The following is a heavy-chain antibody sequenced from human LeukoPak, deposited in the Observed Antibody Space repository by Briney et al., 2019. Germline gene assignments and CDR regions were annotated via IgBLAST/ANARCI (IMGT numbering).Heavy chain of an antibody. V-gene: IGHV3-30-3*01. J-gene: IGHJ3*02. D-gene: IGHD4-17*01. CDR1: GFTFSSYA. CDR3: VTELIYDYGDFGAFDI. CDR2: ISYDGSNK. Sequence: PGGSLRLSCAASGFTFSSYAMHWVRQAPGKGLERVAVISYDGSNKYYADSVKGRFTISRDNSKNTLYLQMNSLRAEDTAVYYCVTELIYDYGDFGAFDIWGQGTMVTVSS.